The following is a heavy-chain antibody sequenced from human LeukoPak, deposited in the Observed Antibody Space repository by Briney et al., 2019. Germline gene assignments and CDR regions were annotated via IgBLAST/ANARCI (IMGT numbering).Heavy chain of an antibody. CDR2: INTGSTTI. CDR1: GDSTNTYF. V-gene: IGHV3-48*01. Sequence: PSETLSLTCTISGDSTNTYFWSWIRQAPGKGLEWISYINTGSTTIHHADSVKGRFTVSRDNTRNTLFLQMNSLRVEDTAVYFCARVPDDPWSGYFFDCWGQGTLVTVSS. CDR3: ARVPDDPWSGYFFDC. D-gene: IGHD3-3*01. J-gene: IGHJ4*02.